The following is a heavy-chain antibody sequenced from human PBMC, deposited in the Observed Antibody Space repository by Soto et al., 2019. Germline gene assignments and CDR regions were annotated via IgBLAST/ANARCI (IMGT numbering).Heavy chain of an antibody. CDR2: IIPIFGTA. J-gene: IGHJ6*02. Sequence: ASVKVSCKASGGTFSSYAISWVRQATGQGLEWMGGIIPIFGTANYAQKFQGRVTITADESTSTAYMELSSLRSEDTAVYYCAREARAVQLIAARYYYYYAMDVWGQGTTVTVS. V-gene: IGHV1-69*13. CDR3: AREARAVQLIAARYYYYYAMDV. CDR1: GGTFSSYA. D-gene: IGHD6-6*01.